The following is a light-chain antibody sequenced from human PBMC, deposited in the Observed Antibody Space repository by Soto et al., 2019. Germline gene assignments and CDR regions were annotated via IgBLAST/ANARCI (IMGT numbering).Light chain of an antibody. J-gene: IGKJ3*01. CDR2: DAS. CDR1: QSVSSY. V-gene: IGKV3-11*01. CDR3: QQRSNWPQPLFT. Sequence: EIVLTQSPATLSLSPGERATLSCRASQSVSSYLAWYQQKPGQAPRLLIYDASNRATGIPARFSGSGSGTDFTLTISSLEPEDFAVYYCQQRSNWPQPLFTFGPGTKVDIK.